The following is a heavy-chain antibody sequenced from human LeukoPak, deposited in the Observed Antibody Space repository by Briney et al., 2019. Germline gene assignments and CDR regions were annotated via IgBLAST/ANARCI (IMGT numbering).Heavy chain of an antibody. CDR2: ISRSGSSL. CDR1: GFTFSDYY. Sequence: GGSLRLSCAASGFTFSDYYMTWIRQAPGKGLEYVSHISRSGSSLYYGDSVTGRFSISRDNAKNSLYLQMNSLRVEDTAVYYCAREVVVVPDYYYYGLDVWGQGTTVTVSS. D-gene: IGHD2-2*01. J-gene: IGHJ6*02. CDR3: AREVVVVPDYYYYGLDV. V-gene: IGHV3-11*01.